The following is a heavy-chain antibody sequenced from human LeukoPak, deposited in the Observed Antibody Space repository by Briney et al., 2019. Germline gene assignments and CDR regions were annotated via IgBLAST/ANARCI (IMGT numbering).Heavy chain of an antibody. CDR2: IYSTGST. J-gene: IGHJ4*02. CDR3: ARQIASTGTAGFDF. Sequence: SETLSLTCTVSGGSISSYYWSWIRQPAGKGLEWIGRIYSTGSTNYNPSLKSRVTMSVDTSKNQFSLRLRSVTAADTAVYYCARQIASTGTAGFDFWGQGALVTVSS. CDR1: GGSISSYY. D-gene: IGHD6-13*01. V-gene: IGHV4-4*07.